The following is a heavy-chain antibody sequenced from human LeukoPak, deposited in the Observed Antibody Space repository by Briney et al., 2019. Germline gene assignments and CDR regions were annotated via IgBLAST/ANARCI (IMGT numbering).Heavy chain of an antibody. V-gene: IGHV4-59*08. J-gene: IGHJ4*02. CDR2: IYYSGST. Sequence: SETLSLTCTVSGGSISSYYWSWIRQPPGKGLEWIGYIYYSGSTNYNPSLKSRVTISVDTSKNQFSLKLSSVTAADTAVYYCARQSRSSTHYFDYWGQGTLVTVPS. CDR1: GGSISSYY. CDR3: ARQSRSSTHYFDY. D-gene: IGHD6-13*01.